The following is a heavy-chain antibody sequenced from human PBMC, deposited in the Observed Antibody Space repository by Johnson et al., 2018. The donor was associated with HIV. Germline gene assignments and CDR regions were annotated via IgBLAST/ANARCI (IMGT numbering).Heavy chain of an antibody. CDR2: ISYDGSNK. CDR1: GFTFSSYA. Sequence: QMLLVESGGGVVQPGRSLRLSCAASGFTFSSYAMHWVRQAPGKGLEWVAVISYDGSNKYYADSVKGRFTISRDNSKNTLDLQMNSLRAEDTSVYYCAREATYSISWYHDVFDIWGQGTMVTVSS. D-gene: IGHD6-13*01. V-gene: IGHV3-30-3*01. J-gene: IGHJ3*02. CDR3: AREATYSISWYHDVFDI.